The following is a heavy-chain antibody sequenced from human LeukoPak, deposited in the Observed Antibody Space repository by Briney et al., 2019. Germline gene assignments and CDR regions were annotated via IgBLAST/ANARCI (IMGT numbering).Heavy chain of an antibody. J-gene: IGHJ4*02. CDR3: AKVSTISSSWYPVGYFDY. V-gene: IGHV3-23*01. CDR2: ISGSGGST. CDR1: GFTFSSYA. D-gene: IGHD6-13*01. Sequence: GGSLRLSCAASGFTFSSYAMSWVRQAPGKGLEWVSAISGSGGSTYYADSVKGRFTIYRDNSKNTLYLQMNSLRAEDTAVYYCAKVSTISSSWYPVGYFDYWGQGTLVTVSS.